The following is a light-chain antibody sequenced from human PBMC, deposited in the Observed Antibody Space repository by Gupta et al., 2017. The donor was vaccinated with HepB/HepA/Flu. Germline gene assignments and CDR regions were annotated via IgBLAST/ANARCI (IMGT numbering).Light chain of an antibody. J-gene: IGKJ1*01. Sequence: EIVMTQSPATLSVSAGERATLSCRARQSISSYLAWYQQKPGQAPRLLIYGASTRATGIPARFSGSGSGTEFTLTISSLQSEDFAVYYCQQYNNLPGTFGQGTKVEIK. V-gene: IGKV3-15*01. CDR3: QQYNNLPGT. CDR1: QSISSY. CDR2: GAS.